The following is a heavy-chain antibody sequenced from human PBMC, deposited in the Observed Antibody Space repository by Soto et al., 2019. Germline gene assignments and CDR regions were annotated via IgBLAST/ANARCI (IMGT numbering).Heavy chain of an antibody. CDR3: ARDSKALGYDFWSGYYSYGMDV. CDR1: GFTFSSYG. CDR2: IWYDGSNK. V-gene: IGHV3-33*01. D-gene: IGHD3-3*01. Sequence: GGSLRLSCAASGFTFSSYGMHWVRQAPGKGLEWVAVIWYDGSNKYYADSVKGRFTISRDNSKNTLYLQMNSLRAEDTAVYYCARDSKALGYDFWSGYYSYGMDVWGQGTTVTVSS. J-gene: IGHJ6*02.